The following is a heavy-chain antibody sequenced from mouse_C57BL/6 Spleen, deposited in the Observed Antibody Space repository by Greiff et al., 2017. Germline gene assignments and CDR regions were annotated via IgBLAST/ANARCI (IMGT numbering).Heavy chain of an antibody. J-gene: IGHJ4*01. V-gene: IGHV1-72*01. D-gene: IGHD2-2*01. CDR1: GYTFTSYW. CDR2: IYPNSGGT. CDR3: ARVGYDNAMDY. Sequence: QVQLQQPGAELVKPGASVKLSCKASGYTFTSYWMHWVKQRPGRGLEWIGRIYPNSGGTKYNEQFKSKATLTVDKPSSTAYMQLSGLTAEDSTVYYCARVGYDNAMDYWGQGTSVTVSS.